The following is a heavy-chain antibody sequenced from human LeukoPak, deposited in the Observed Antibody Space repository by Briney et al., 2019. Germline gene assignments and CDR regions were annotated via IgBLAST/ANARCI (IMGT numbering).Heavy chain of an antibody. Sequence: PGGSLRLSCAASGFTLSSYAMSWVRQAPGKGLEWVSAISGSGGSTYYADSVKGRFTISRDNSKNTLYLQMNSLRAEDTAVYYCAKTIAAAGQAFDYWGQGTLVTVSS. V-gene: IGHV3-23*01. CDR1: GFTLSSYA. CDR2: ISGSGGST. CDR3: AKTIAAAGQAFDY. D-gene: IGHD6-13*01. J-gene: IGHJ4*02.